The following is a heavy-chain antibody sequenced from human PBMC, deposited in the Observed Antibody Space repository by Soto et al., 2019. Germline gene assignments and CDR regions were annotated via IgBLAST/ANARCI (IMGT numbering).Heavy chain of an antibody. Sequence: GGSLRLSFAASDFTFSDGWMNWVRQAPGKGLEWVGRIKSKTDGGTTDYAAPVKGRFTISRDDSKNTLYLQMNSLKTEDTAVYYCTTGDYDFWSGYYGPNYYYYGMDVWGQGTTVTVSS. J-gene: IGHJ6*02. CDR3: TTGDYDFWSGYYGPNYYYYGMDV. CDR2: IKSKTDGGTT. CDR1: DFTFSDGW. D-gene: IGHD3-3*01. V-gene: IGHV3-15*07.